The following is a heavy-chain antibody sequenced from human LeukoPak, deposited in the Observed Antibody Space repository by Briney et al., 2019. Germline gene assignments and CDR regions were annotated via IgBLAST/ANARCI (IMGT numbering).Heavy chain of an antibody. D-gene: IGHD1-1*01. J-gene: IGHJ4*02. Sequence: PGGSLRLSCAASGFTFSNYAMSWVRQAPGKGLEWVSAISGSGSSAYYADSVKGRFTISTDNSKNTLYLQMHSQRAEETALYYGGRDTSGPIRYFDSWGQGTLVTVSS. CDR3: GRDTSGPIRYFDS. V-gene: IGHV3-23*01. CDR1: GFTFSNYA. CDR2: ISGSGSSA.